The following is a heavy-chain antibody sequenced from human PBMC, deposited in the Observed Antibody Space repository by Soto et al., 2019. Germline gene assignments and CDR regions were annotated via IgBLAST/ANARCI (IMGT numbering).Heavy chain of an antibody. CDR1: GFTFSSYA. CDR3: ARAEIAGYYYYGMDV. J-gene: IGHJ6*02. CDR2: ISYDGSNK. D-gene: IGHD6-13*01. V-gene: IGHV3-30-3*01. Sequence: GSLRLSCAASGFTFSSYAMHWVRQAPGKGLEWVAVISYDGSNKYYADSVKGRFTISRDNSKNTLYLQMNSLRAEDTAVYYCARAEIAGYYYYGMDVWGQGTTVTVSS.